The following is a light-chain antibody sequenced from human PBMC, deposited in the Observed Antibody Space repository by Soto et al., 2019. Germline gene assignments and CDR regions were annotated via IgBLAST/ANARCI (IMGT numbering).Light chain of an antibody. J-gene: IGKJ1*01. V-gene: IGKV1-39*01. CDR2: AAS. Sequence: DIQVTQSPSSLSASVGDGVTITCRASQSIGISLNWYQQRPGKAPKLLVFAASSLQSGVPSRFSGSGSETDFTLTISSLHPEDFATYYRQQSYSSPTWTFGQGTKVDI. CDR3: QQSYSSPTWT. CDR1: QSIGIS.